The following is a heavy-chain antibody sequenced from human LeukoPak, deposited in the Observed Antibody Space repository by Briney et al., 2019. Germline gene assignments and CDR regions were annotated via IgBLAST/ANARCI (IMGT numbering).Heavy chain of an antibody. D-gene: IGHD2-2*02. CDR1: GFTFSSYA. CDR2: ISGSGDTT. CDR3: TRTGGTYCSSTSCYTRDDY. J-gene: IGHJ4*02. Sequence: GGSLRLSCAASGFTFSSYAMTWVRQAPGKGLEWVSGISGSGDTTYYADSVKGRFTISRDNSKNTAYLQMNSLKTEDTAVYYCTRTGGTYCSSTSCYTRDDYWGQGTLVTVSS. V-gene: IGHV3-23*01.